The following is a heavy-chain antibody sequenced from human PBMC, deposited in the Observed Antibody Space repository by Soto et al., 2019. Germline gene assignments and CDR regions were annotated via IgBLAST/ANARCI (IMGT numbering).Heavy chain of an antibody. V-gene: IGHV3-23*01. CDR1: VFTFSSYA. J-gene: IGHJ5*02. CDR2: ISGRGLGT. Sequence: VGSLRLSCAVSVFTFSSYAMNCVRHAPGKGLEWVSTISGRGLGTYYADSVKGRFTISRDNSKNTVSLQMNSLRAEDTAVYYCATATKHPTGWFQPWGQATLVYVSS. CDR3: ATATKHPTGWFQP.